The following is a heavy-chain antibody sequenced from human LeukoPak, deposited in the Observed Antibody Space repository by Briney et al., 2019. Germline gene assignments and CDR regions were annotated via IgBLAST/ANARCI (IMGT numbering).Heavy chain of an antibody. CDR1: GYTFTIYY. CDR3: ARGTVLLWFGELVPSAFDY. D-gene: IGHD3-10*01. J-gene: IGHJ4*02. CDR2: INPSGGST. V-gene: IGHV1-46*01. Sequence: ASVRVSCMASGYTFTIYYMHWVRPAPGQGLEWMGIINPSGGSTSYAQKFQGRVPMTRDTSTSTVYMELSSLRSEDTAVYYCARGTVLLWFGELVPSAFDYWGQGTLVTVSS.